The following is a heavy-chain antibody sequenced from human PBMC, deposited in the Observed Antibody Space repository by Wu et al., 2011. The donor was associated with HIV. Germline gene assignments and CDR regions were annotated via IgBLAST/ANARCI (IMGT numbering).Heavy chain of an antibody. J-gene: IGHJ5*02. CDR2: ITPVFGST. Sequence: QVQLVQSGAEVKKPGSSVKVSCKASGGTFRSYAFNWVRQAPGQGLEWMGRITPVFGSTDYAQKFQGRITITADDFMSTVYVELNRLTLEDTAVYFCARGRRVVPAADNNWFDPGPGNPGHRLL. CDR1: GGTFRSYA. CDR3: ARGRRVVPAADNNWFDP. D-gene: IGHD2-2*01. V-gene: IGHV1-69*15.